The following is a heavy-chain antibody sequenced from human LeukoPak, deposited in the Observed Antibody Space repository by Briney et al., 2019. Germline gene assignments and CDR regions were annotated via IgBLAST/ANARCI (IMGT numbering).Heavy chain of an antibody. Sequence: ASVKVSCKASGYTFTSYDINWVRQATGQGLEWMGWMNPNSGNTGYAQKFQGRVTMTRNTSISTAYMELSSLRYEDTAVYYCARGPPRRAYYYGMDVWGQGTTVAVSS. CDR1: GYTFTSYD. J-gene: IGHJ6*02. V-gene: IGHV1-8*01. CDR2: MNPNSGNT. CDR3: ARGPPRRAYYYGMDV.